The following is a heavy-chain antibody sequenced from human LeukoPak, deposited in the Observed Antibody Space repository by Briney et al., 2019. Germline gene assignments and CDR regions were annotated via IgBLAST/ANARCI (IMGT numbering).Heavy chain of an antibody. J-gene: IGHJ5*02. Sequence: IYSSGSTNYNPSLKSRVTISVDTSKNHFSLKLSSVTAADTAVYYCARGRRTMVRGVSWFDPWGQGTLVTVSS. V-gene: IGHV4-59*12. CDR3: ARGRRTMVRGVSWFDP. CDR2: IYSSGST. D-gene: IGHD3-10*01.